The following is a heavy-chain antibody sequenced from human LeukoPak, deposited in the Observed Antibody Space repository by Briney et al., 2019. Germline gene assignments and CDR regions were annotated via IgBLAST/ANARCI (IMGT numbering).Heavy chain of an antibody. J-gene: IGHJ6*02. V-gene: IGHV3-23*01. CDR1: GFTFSTYV. D-gene: IGHD5/OR15-5a*01. Sequence: GGSLRLSCAASGFTFSTYVMTWVRQAPGKGLEWVSSISGRGADTYYVDFVKGRFTISRDNSKNTLYLQMNSLRVEDTAIYYCAKDPIDTVYGMDVWGQGTTVTVSS. CDR2: ISGRGADT. CDR3: AKDPIDTVYGMDV.